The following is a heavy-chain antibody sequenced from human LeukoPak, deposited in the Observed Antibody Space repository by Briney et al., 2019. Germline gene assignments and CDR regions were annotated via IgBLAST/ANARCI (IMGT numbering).Heavy chain of an antibody. V-gene: IGHV1-2*02. CDR1: GYTFTGYY. J-gene: IGHJ4*02. Sequence: ASVKVSCKASGYTFTGYYMHWVRQAPGQGLEWMGWINPNSGGTNYAQKFQGRVTMTRDTSISTAYMELSRLRSDDTAVYYCARGGYYDFWSGFYYFDYWGQGTLVTVSS. CDR2: INPNSGGT. D-gene: IGHD3-3*01. CDR3: ARGGYYDFWSGFYYFDY.